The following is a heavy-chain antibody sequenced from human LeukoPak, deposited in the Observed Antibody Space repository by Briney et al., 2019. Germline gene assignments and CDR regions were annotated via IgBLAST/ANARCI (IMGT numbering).Heavy chain of an antibody. CDR1: GYTFTSYA. CDR2: INAGNGNT. V-gene: IGHV1-3*01. D-gene: IGHD3-9*01. Sequence: ASVKVSCKASGYTFTSYAMHWVRQAPGQRLEWMGWINAGNGNTKYSQKFQGRVTITRDTSASTAYMELSSLRSEDTAVYYCARLSHYDILTGSGGGFDPWGQGTLVTVSS. CDR3: ARLSHYDILTGSGGGFDP. J-gene: IGHJ5*02.